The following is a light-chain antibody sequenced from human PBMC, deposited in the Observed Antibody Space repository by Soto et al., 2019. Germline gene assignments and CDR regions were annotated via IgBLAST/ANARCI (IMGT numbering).Light chain of an antibody. Sequence: EIVLTQSPGTLSLSPGERATLSCRASQSVSNNYLAWYQQKPGQAPRLLIYGASIRATGIPARFSGSGSGTEFTLTISSLQSEDFAVYFCQQYNNWPFSFGQGTRLEIK. V-gene: IGKV3-15*01. CDR1: QSVSNN. CDR3: QQYNNWPFS. CDR2: GAS. J-gene: IGKJ5*01.